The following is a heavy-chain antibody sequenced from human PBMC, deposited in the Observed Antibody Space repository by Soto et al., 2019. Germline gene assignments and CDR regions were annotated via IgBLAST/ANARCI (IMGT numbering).Heavy chain of an antibody. V-gene: IGHV5-10-1*02. CDR2: INPSDSYT. D-gene: IGHD3-10*01. Sequence: GESLKISCKGSGYSFASYWITWVRQMPGKGMEWMGRINPSDSYTNYSPSFQGHVTISADKSISTAYLKWSSLRAEDTAVYYCAKQTGSGSYYNVGSGGHFDHWGQGTLVTVSS. CDR1: GYSFASYW. J-gene: IGHJ4*02. CDR3: AKQTGSGSYYNVGSGGHFDH.